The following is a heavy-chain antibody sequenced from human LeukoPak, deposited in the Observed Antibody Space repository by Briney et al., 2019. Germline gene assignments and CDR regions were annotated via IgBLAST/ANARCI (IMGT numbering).Heavy chain of an antibody. D-gene: IGHD3-10*01. J-gene: IGHJ4*02. V-gene: IGHV3-53*01. CDR1: GFTVSSNY. Sequence: QPGGSLRLSCAASGFTVSSNYMSWVRQAPGKGLEWVSVIYSGGSTYYADSVKGRFAISRDNSKNTLYLQMNSLRAEDTAVYYCASKRLVRGEFTTDYWGQGTLVTVSS. CDR2: IYSGGST. CDR3: ASKRLVRGEFTTDY.